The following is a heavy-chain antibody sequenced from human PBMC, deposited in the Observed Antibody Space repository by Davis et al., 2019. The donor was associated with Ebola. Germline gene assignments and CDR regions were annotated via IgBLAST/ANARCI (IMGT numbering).Heavy chain of an antibody. V-gene: IGHV1-18*04. Sequence: SVTVSCLSSGYTFTSYGLVWVRQAPGLGLEWMGWISGFNTNTNFAQKFQGRVTVSKDTSTNTAYMDPRSLTSDDTAIYYCARAPNYDVLTGTSSYYFDYWGQGTLVTVSS. CDR3: ARAPNYDVLTGTSSYYFDY. CDR1: GYTFTSYG. D-gene: IGHD3-9*01. CDR2: ISGFNTNT. J-gene: IGHJ4*02.